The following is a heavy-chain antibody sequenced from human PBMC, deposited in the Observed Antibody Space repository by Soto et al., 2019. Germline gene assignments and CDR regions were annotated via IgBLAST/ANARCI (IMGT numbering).Heavy chain of an antibody. CDR3: ASRDVGYDSSGKGHAFDI. D-gene: IGHD3-22*01. Sequence: QVQLVQSGAEVKKPGASVKVSCKASGYTFTSYYMHWVRQAPGQGLEWMGIINPSGGSTSYAQKFRGGVTMTRDTSTSTVYMELSSLRSEDTAVYYCASRDVGYDSSGKGHAFDIWGQGTMVTVSS. J-gene: IGHJ3*02. CDR1: GYTFTSYY. CDR2: INPSGGST. V-gene: IGHV1-46*01.